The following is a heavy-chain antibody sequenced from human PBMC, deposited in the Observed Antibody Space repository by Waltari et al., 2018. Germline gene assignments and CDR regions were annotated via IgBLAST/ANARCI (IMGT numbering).Heavy chain of an antibody. V-gene: IGHV4-39*01. CDR3: ARQVTMVRGVIIKRDAFDI. CDR1: GGSISSSSYY. Sequence: QLQLQESGPGLVKPSETLSLTCTVSGGSISSSSYYWGWIRQPPGKGLEWIGSIYYSGSTYYNPSRKSRVTISVDTSKNQFSLKLSSVTAADTAVYYCARQVTMVRGVIIKRDAFDIWGQGTMVIVSS. D-gene: IGHD3-10*01. J-gene: IGHJ3*02. CDR2: IYYSGST.